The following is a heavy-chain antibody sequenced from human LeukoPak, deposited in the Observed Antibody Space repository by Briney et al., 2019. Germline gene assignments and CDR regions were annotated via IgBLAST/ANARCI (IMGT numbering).Heavy chain of an antibody. V-gene: IGHV3-7*05. J-gene: IGHJ4*02. Sequence: GGSLRLSCAASGFTFSSYWMSWVRQAPGKGLEWVANIKQDGSEKYYVDSVKGRFTISRDNAKNSLYLQMNSLRAEDTAVYYCAKGRFRGVMSGLDCWGQGILVTVSS. CDR1: GFTFSSYW. CDR3: AKGRFRGVMSGLDC. D-gene: IGHD3-10*01. CDR2: IKQDGSEK.